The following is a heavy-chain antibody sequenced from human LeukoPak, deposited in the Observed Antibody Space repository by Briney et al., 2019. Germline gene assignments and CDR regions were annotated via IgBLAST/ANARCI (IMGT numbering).Heavy chain of an antibody. J-gene: IGHJ4*02. D-gene: IGHD3-16*02. V-gene: IGHV3-23*01. CDR1: GFTFSSYA. CDR2: ISSSGRSA. Sequence: GGSLRLSCAASGFTFSSYAMSWVRQAPGKGLEWVSTISSSGRSAYYEDSVKGRFAISRDNSKNTSFLQVNSLRAEDTAVYYCARDPGAWRYFDYWGQGILVTVSS. CDR3: ARDPGAWRYFDY.